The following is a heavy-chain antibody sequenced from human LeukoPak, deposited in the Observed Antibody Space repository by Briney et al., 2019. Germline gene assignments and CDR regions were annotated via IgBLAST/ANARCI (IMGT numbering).Heavy chain of an antibody. CDR1: GYTFTSYD. D-gene: IGHD3-9*01. Sequence: GASVKVSCKASGYTFTSYDINWVRQATGQGLEWMGWMNPNSGNTGYAQKFQGRVTMTRNTSISTAYMELSSLRSEDTAVCYCARGSRVSTIFRTYWGQGTLVTVSS. CDR2: MNPNSGNT. J-gene: IGHJ4*02. CDR3: ARGSRVSTIFRTY. V-gene: IGHV1-8*01.